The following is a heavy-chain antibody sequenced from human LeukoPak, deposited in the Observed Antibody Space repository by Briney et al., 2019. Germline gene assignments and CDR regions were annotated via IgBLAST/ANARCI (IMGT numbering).Heavy chain of an antibody. CDR3: ARLRMAGFWLDP. V-gene: IGHV1-8*01. Sequence: ASVKVSCKASGYTFTSYDINWVRQATGQGLEWMGWMNPNSGNTGYAQKFQGRVTMTRNTSISTAYMELSSLRSEDTAVYYCARLRMAGFWLDPWGQGTLVTVSS. D-gene: IGHD6-19*01. CDR1: GYTFTSYD. CDR2: MNPNSGNT. J-gene: IGHJ5*02.